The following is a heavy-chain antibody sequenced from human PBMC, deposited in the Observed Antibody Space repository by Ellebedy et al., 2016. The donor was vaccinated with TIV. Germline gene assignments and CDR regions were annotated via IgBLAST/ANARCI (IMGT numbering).Heavy chain of an antibody. V-gene: IGHV1-18*01. J-gene: IGHJ4*02. Sequence: AASVKVSCKASGYTFTSYGISWVRQAPGQGLEWMGWINAYNGNTNYAQKLQGRVTMTTDTSKSTAYMELRSLRSDETAVYYCARDQGDDYVWGSYLDYWGQGTLVTVSS. CDR3: ARDQGDDYVWGSYLDY. CDR2: INAYNGNT. CDR1: GYTFTSYG. D-gene: IGHD3-16*02.